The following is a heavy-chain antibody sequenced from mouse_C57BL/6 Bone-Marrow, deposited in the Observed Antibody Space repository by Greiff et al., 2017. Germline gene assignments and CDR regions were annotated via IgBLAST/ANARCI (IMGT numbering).Heavy chain of an antibody. CDR3: ASYGFDY. D-gene: IGHD1-1*02. CDR1: GYTFTSYW. J-gene: IGHJ3*01. CDR2: ISPSCGYT. V-gene: IGHV1-7*01. Sequence: VQLQQSGAELAKPGASVKLSCKASGYTFTSYWLHWLKQRPGQDLEWIGYISPSCGYTKYNQKIKDKSTLTADQSSSTAYMQLSSLTYEYSAVYYCASYGFDYWGQGTLVTVSA.